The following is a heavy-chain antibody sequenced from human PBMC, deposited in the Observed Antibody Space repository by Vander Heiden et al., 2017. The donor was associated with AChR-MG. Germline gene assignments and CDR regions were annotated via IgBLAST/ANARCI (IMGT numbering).Heavy chain of an antibody. CDR1: SFTFSDLW. CDR3: AGGGGYLIEY. Sequence: EVQLVESGGGLVQPGGYLRLSCTASSFTFSDLWMNWVRQAPGKGLEWVAIIKQDGSEKHYVDSVEGRFTISRDNTKKSLYLQMNSLRAEDTAMYYCAGGGGYLIEYWGQGTLVTVSS. CDR2: IKQDGSEK. D-gene: IGHD3-16*01. V-gene: IGHV3-7*03. J-gene: IGHJ4*02.